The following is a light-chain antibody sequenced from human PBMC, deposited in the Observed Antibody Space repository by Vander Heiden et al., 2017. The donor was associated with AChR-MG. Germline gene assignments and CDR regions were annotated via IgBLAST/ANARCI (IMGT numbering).Light chain of an antibody. J-gene: IGKJ3*01. CDR2: WAS. V-gene: IGKV4-1*01. CDR3: QQDYSTRGT. CDR1: QSLLYKYNNKNY. Sequence: DIVMTQSPDSPAVSLGERATINCKSSQSLLYKYNNKNYLAWYQQKPGQPPKLLIYWASTRESGVPDRFSGSGSGTDFNLTISSLQAEDVAVYYCQQDYSTRGTFGHGTKVDIK.